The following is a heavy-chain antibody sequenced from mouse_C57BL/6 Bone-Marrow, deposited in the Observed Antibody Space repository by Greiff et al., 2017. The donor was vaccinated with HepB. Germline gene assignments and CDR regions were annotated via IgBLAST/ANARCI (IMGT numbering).Heavy chain of an antibody. V-gene: IGHV5-17*01. CDR3: ARKRNYDYWFAY. J-gene: IGHJ3*01. CDR1: GFTFSDYG. Sequence: EVKVEGSGGGLVKPGGSLKLSCAASGFTFSDYGMHWVRQAPEKGLEWVAYISSGSSTIYYADTVKGRFTISRDNAKNTLFLQMTSLRSEDTAMYYCARKRNYDYWFAYWGQGTLVTVSA. D-gene: IGHD2-4*01. CDR2: ISSGSSTI.